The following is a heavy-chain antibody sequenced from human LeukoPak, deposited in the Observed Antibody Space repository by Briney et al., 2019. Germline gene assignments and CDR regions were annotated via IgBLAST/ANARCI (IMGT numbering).Heavy chain of an antibody. Sequence: PGGSLRLSCAAPGFTFSSYAMSWVRQAPGKGLEWVSAISGTGSSTYYADSVKGRFTISRDNAKNSLYLQMNSLRAEDTALYYCARVPDYDFWSGYDDAFDIWGQGTMVTVSS. J-gene: IGHJ3*02. CDR1: GFTFSSYA. CDR2: ISGTGSST. CDR3: ARVPDYDFWSGYDDAFDI. D-gene: IGHD3-3*01. V-gene: IGHV3-23*01.